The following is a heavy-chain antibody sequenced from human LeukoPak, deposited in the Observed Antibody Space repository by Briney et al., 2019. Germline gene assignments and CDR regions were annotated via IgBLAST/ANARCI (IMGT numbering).Heavy chain of an antibody. J-gene: IGHJ4*02. D-gene: IGHD6-13*01. CDR1: GFTFSDYA. CDR3: AKEAAAGDFDY. CDR2: FKTKYHQV. Sequence: GSLRLSCVASGFTFSDYAMNWVRQAPGKGLEWVSTFKTKYHQVYYADSVKGRFTISRDNSKNTLYLQMNSLRAEDTAVYYCAKEAAAGDFDYWGQGTLVTVSS. V-gene: IGHV3-23*01.